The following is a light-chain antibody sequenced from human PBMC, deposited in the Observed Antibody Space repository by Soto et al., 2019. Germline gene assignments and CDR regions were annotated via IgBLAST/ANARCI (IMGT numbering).Light chain of an antibody. V-gene: IGKV1-39*01. Sequence: DIQMTQSPSSLSASLGDRFTITCRASQSISSYLNWYQQKPGKAPELLIYAASSLQSGVPSRFSGSGSGTDFTLTISSLQPEDFATYYCQQSYSTLWTFGQGTKVDIK. CDR2: AAS. J-gene: IGKJ1*01. CDR3: QQSYSTLWT. CDR1: QSISSY.